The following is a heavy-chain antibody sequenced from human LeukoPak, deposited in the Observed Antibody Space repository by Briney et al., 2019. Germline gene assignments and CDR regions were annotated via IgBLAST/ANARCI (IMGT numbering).Heavy chain of an antibody. V-gene: IGHV4-34*01. D-gene: IGHD1-1*01. CDR1: GGSFSGYY. CDR2: INHSGST. Sequence: PSETLSLTCAVYGGSFSGYYWSWIRQPPGKGLEWIGEINHSGSTNYNPSLKSRVTISVDTSKNQFSLKLSSVTAADTAVYYCARAHMTGNNSSYNWFDPWGQGTLVTVSS. CDR3: ARAHMTGNNSSYNWFDP. J-gene: IGHJ5*02.